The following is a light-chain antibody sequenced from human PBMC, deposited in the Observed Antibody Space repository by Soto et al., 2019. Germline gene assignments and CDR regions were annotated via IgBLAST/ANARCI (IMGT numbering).Light chain of an antibody. J-gene: IGKJ3*01. Sequence: EIMMTQYPATLSVSPGQRVTLSCRASQSVSSSLAWYQQKPGQAPRLLIYGASSRATGIPARFSGSGSGTEFTLTIRSLRYEDCAIYFCQQYNDWPTFGPGTKVDVK. CDR2: GAS. CDR1: QSVSSS. V-gene: IGKV3-15*01. CDR3: QQYNDWPT.